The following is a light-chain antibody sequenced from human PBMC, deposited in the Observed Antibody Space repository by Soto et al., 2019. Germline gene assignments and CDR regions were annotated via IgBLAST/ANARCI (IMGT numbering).Light chain of an antibody. J-gene: IGKJ1*01. CDR1: QGITND. CDR2: DAS. V-gene: IGKV1-17*01. Sequence: DIQMTQSPSSLSAYVGDRVTITCRASQGITNDLGWYQQKPGKAPKXLIYDASTLHSGVPSRFSGSGSGTELTITISSLQPEDFATYYCLQHNTYPWTFGQGTKVDIK. CDR3: LQHNTYPWT.